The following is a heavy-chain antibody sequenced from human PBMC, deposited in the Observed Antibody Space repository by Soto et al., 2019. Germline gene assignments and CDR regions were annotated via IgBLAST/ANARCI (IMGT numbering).Heavy chain of an antibody. CDR2: IYYSGST. D-gene: IGHD3-10*01. J-gene: IGHJ5*02. V-gene: IGHV4-39*01. CDR3: ERWYMVRVYKWFHP. Sequence: PSETLSLTCTVSGGSISSSSYYWGWIRQPPGKGLEWIGNIYYSGSTYYNPSLKSRVTISIDTSKNQFSLKLTSVTAADTAVYYCERWYMVRVYKWFHPRGQGTRVTGFS. CDR1: GGSISSSSYY.